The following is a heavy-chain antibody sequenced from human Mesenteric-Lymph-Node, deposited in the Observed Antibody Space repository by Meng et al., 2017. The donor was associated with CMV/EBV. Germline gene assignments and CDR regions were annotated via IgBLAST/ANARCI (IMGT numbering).Heavy chain of an antibody. Sequence: GGSLRLSCAASRFSFSSYAMHWVRQAPGKGLAWVAVISSDTTVQYYADSVKGRFTVSRDNTKKTLSLQMNSLRPEDTAVYYCGRDLGAISGPYHYYYGMDLWGQGTTVTVSS. CDR2: ISSDTTVQ. CDR3: GRDLGAISGPYHYYYGMDL. V-gene: IGHV3-30*04. J-gene: IGHJ6*02. D-gene: IGHD2-21*01. CDR1: RFSFSSYA.